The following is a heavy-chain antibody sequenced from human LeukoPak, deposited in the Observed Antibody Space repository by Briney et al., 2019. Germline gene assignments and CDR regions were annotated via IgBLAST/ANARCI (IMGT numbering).Heavy chain of an antibody. V-gene: IGHV3-53*01. CDR2: IYSGGST. CDR3: ARDYGSGLLDY. Sequence: PGGSQRLSCAASGFTVSSNYMSWVRQAPGKGLEWVSVIYSGGSTYYADSVKGRFTISRDNSKNTLYLQMNSMRAEDTAVYYCARDYGSGLLDYWGQGTLVTVSS. D-gene: IGHD3-10*01. J-gene: IGHJ4*02. CDR1: GFTVSSNY.